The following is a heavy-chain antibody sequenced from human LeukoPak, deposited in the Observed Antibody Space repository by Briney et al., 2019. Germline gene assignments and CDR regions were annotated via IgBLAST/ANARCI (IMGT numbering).Heavy chain of an antibody. D-gene: IGHD6-25*01. V-gene: IGHV3-53*01. CDR1: GFTVSSNY. CDR3: ARAQRGDYMDV. J-gene: IGHJ6*03. CDR2: IYSGGST. Sequence: GGSLRLSCAASGFTVSSNYMSWVRQAPGKGLEWVSIIYSGGSTFYADSVKGRFTISRDNSKNTLYLLMNNLRAEDTAVYYCARAQRGDYMDVWGKGTTVTISS.